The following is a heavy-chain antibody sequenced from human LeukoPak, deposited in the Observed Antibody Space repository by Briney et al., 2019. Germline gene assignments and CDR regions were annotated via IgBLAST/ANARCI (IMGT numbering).Heavy chain of an antibody. CDR3: ARDFRDRSMPIDF. D-gene: IGHD2/OR15-2a*01. J-gene: IGHJ4*02. Sequence: GGGLRLSFAASGFTFSDNYMSWSRQAPGKGLEWLSYISSNVISTHYAESVKGRCTISRENGKNSLYLQMNSLRGEDTAVYYCARDFRDRSMPIDFWGQGALVTVSS. CDR1: GFTFSDNY. CDR2: ISSNVIST. V-gene: IGHV3-11*01.